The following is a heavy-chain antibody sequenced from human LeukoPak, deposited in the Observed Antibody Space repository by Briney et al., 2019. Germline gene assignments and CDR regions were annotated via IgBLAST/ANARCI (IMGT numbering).Heavy chain of an antibody. Sequence: PSETLSLTCTVSGGSITNYYWNWIRQPPGKGLEWIGYVFHSGTTDYNPALQSRVTISVDTSKNQFSLKLSSVTAADTAVYYCARYSMHWSYFDYWGQGSLVTVSS. J-gene: IGHJ4*02. CDR1: GGSITNYY. V-gene: IGHV4-59*01. D-gene: IGHD6-13*01. CDR2: VFHSGTT. CDR3: ARYSMHWSYFDY.